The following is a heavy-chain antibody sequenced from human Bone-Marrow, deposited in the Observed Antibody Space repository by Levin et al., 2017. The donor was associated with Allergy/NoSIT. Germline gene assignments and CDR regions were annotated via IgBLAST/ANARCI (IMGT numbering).Heavy chain of an antibody. CDR1: GFTFSSYA. CDR3: AKGAGWVAGAVALI. V-gene: IGHV3-23*01. CDR2: ISGSGTST. J-gene: IGHJ4*02. D-gene: IGHD6-19*01. Sequence: GESLKISCAASGFTFSSYAMSWVHQAPGKGLDWVSAISGSGTSTYYADSVKGRFTISRDNSMTTLYLQMNSLRAEDTAVYYCAKGAGWVAGAVALIWGQGTLLTVSS.